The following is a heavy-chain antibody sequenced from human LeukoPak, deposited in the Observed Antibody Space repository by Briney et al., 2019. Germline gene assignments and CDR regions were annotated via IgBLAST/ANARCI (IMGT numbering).Heavy chain of an antibody. CDR2: ISGSGGST. J-gene: IGHJ6*02. V-gene: IGHV3-23*01. D-gene: IGHD6-6*01. CDR3: AKGRGAAHSSYYYGMDV. CDR1: GFTFTSYA. Sequence: GGSLRLSCAASGFTFTSYAMSWVRQAPGKGLEWVSAISGSGGSTYYADSVKGRFTISRDNSKNTLYLQMNSLRGEDTAVYYCAKGRGAAHSSYYYGMDVWGQGTTVTVSS.